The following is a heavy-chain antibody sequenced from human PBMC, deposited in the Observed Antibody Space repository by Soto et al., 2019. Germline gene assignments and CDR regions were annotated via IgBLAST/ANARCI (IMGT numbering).Heavy chain of an antibody. Sequence: ASVKVSCKASGYSFFSYYIHWVRQAPGQGLEWMGRFLASGGNTDYAQRFRGRVSMTRDTSSTNTVSLELTSLTSDDTAVYYCARGGATIFGVINFWGQGTRVTVSS. J-gene: IGHJ4*02. CDR2: FLASGGNT. V-gene: IGHV1-46*01. CDR3: ARGGATIFGVINF. D-gene: IGHD3-3*02. CDR1: GYSFFSYY.